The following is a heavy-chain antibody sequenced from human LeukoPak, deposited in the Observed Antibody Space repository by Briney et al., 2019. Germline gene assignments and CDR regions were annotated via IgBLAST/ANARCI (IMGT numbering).Heavy chain of an antibody. CDR1: GGSISSYY. CDR3: AREAAMGTNWFDP. Sequence: PSETMSLICTVSGGSISSYYWSWIRQPPGKGLEWIGYIYYSGSTNYNPSFKSGVTISVDTSKNQFSLKLSSVTAADTAVYYCAREAAMGTNWFDPWGQGTLVTVSS. D-gene: IGHD5-18*01. J-gene: IGHJ5*02. V-gene: IGHV4-59*01. CDR2: IYYSGST.